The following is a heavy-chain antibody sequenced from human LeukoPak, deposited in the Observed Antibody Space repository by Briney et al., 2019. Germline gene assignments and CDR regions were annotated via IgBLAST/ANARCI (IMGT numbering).Heavy chain of an antibody. CDR2: ISGSGGST. V-gene: IGHV3-23*01. J-gene: IGHJ6*02. CDR1: GFTFSSYA. D-gene: IGHD4-17*01. CDR3: AKADYGDFFYYGMDV. Sequence: GGSLRLSCAASGFTFSSYAMSWVRQAPGKGLEWVSAISGSGGSTYYADSVKGRFTISRDNSKNTLYLQMNSLRAEDTAVYYCAKADYGDFFYYGMDVWGQGTTVTVSS.